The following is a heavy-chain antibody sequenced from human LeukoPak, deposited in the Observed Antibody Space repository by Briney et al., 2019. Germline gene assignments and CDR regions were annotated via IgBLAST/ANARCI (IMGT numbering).Heavy chain of an antibody. J-gene: IGHJ4*02. Sequence: GSLRLSCAASGFTFSSYAMTWVRQAPGKGLEWVSTLASTGSDTYYADSVKGRFTTPRDTSKNTLYLQMDSLRAEDTAIYYCAKDRGRSVSGTEFDYWGQGTLLTVSS. CDR3: AKDRGRSVSGTEFDY. CDR2: LASTGSDT. CDR1: GFTFSSYA. V-gene: IGHV3-23*01. D-gene: IGHD6-19*01.